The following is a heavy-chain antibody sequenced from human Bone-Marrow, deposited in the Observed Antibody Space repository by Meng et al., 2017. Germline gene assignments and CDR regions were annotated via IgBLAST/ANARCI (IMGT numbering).Heavy chain of an antibody. J-gene: IGHJ4*02. CDR1: GFTFSNYY. Sequence: GESLKISCAVSGFTFSNYYMHWVRQAPGKGLVWVSRISLDGSATTYADSVKGRFTISRDNSKNTLYLQMNSLRVEDTAVYYCAKDWSGYVGKSYYFDFWGQGTLVTVSS. CDR2: ISLDGSAT. D-gene: IGHD5-12*01. CDR3: AKDWSGYVGKSYYFDF. V-gene: IGHV3-74*01.